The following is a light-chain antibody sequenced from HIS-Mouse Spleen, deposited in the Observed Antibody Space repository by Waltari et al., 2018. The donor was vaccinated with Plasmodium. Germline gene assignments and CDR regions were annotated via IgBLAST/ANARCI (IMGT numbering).Light chain of an antibody. Sequence: EIVMTQSPATLSVSPGERATLSCRASQSVNSNLPWYQQKPGQAPRLLIYGASTRATGIPARFSGSGSGTEFTLTISSLQSEDFAVYYCQQYNNWSFTFGPGTKVDIK. V-gene: IGKV3-15*01. J-gene: IGKJ3*01. CDR1: QSVNSN. CDR3: QQYNNWSFT. CDR2: GAS.